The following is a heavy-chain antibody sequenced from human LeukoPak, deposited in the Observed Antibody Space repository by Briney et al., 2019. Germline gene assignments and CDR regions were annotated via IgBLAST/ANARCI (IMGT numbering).Heavy chain of an antibody. V-gene: IGHV1-18*01. CDR3: ARGPRDITIFGVVDIAFDI. CDR1: GYTFTSYG. J-gene: IGHJ3*02. Sequence: ASVKVSCKASGYTFTSYGISWVRQAPGQGLEWMGWISAYNGNTNYAQKLQGRVTMTTDTSTSTAYMELRSLRSDDTAVYYCARGPRDITIFGVVDIAFDIWGQGTMVTVSS. CDR2: ISAYNGNT. D-gene: IGHD3-3*01.